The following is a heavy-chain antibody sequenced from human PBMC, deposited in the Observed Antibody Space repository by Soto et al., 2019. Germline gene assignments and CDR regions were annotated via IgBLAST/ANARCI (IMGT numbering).Heavy chain of an antibody. J-gene: IGHJ5*02. CDR2: IYYSGST. Sequence: QLQLQESGPGLVKPSETLSLTCTVSGGSISSSSYYWGWIRQPPGKGLEWIGSIYYSGSTYYNPSLKSRVTISVDTSKNQFSLKLSSVTAADTAVYYCASVGANRVPTGPFDPWGQGTLVTVSS. D-gene: IGHD1-26*01. CDR1: GGSISSSSYY. CDR3: ASVGANRVPTGPFDP. V-gene: IGHV4-39*01.